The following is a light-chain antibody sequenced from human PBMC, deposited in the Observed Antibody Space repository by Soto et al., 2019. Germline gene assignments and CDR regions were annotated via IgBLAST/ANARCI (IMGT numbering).Light chain of an antibody. V-gene: IGKV1-39*01. CDR1: QNIRNF. CDR2: SAS. CDR3: QPTYSTPPS. Sequence: DIQMTQSASSLSASLRDRVSIPCRASQNIRNFLNWYQQKPGKAPELLTFSASSFLSGVPSRFSVSGSGSDFTLAIGSLQREAVATYVCQPTYSTPPSFGHGARVEV. J-gene: IGKJ1*01.